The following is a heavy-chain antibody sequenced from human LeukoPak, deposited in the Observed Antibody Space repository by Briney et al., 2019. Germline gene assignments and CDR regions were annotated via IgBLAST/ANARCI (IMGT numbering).Heavy chain of an antibody. CDR3: ARDNYAGANWFDP. D-gene: IGHD1-7*01. J-gene: IGHJ5*02. CDR1: GGTFSSYA. CDR2: IIPIFGTA. Sequence: SVKVSCKASGGTFSSYANSWVRQAPGQGLEWTGGIIPIFGTANYAQKFQGRVTITTDESTSTAYMELSSLRSEDTAVYYCARDNYAGANWFDPWGQGTLVTVSS. V-gene: IGHV1-69*05.